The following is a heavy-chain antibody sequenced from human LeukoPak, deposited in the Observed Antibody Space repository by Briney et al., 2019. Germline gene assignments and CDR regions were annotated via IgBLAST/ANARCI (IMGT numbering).Heavy chain of an antibody. Sequence: PSETLSLTCAVSGYSISSGYYWGWIRQPPGTGLEWIGSIYHSGGTYYNPSLKSRVTISVDTSKNQFSLKLSSVTAADTAVYYCARWVGATTRYFDYWGQGTLVTVSS. J-gene: IGHJ4*02. CDR1: GYSISSGYY. V-gene: IGHV4-38-2*01. CDR2: IYHSGGT. CDR3: ARWVGATTRYFDY. D-gene: IGHD1-26*01.